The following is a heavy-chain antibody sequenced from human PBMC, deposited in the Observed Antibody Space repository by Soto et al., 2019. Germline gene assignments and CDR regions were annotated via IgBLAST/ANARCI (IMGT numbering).Heavy chain of an antibody. Sequence: SQTLSLTCAISGGSVSSNSAACNWIRHAPSRGLECLGRTYYRSNWYNDYAVSVKSRITSQPDTSQNQFSRQLHAVTPEDTAVYYCARDPAYCGGDCYWGGDAFEIWGQGTMVTVSS. CDR2: TYYRSNWYN. D-gene: IGHD2-21*02. J-gene: IGHJ3*02. CDR1: GGSVSSNSAA. CDR3: ARDPAYCGGDCYWGGDAFEI. V-gene: IGHV6-1*01.